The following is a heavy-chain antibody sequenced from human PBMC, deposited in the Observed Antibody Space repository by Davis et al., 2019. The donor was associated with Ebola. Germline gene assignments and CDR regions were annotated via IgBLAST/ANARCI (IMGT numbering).Heavy chain of an antibody. V-gene: IGHV3-7*03. D-gene: IGHD6-13*01. CDR3: ARGQFYGKSGSWFTGNWFDP. J-gene: IGHJ5*02. Sequence: GESLKISCAASGFNFEVYAMHWVRQAPGKGLEWVANIKQDGSEKYYVDSVKGRFTISRDNAKNSLYLQMNSLRAEDTAVYYCARGQFYGKSGSWFTGNWFDPWGQGTQVTVSS. CDR1: GFNFEVYA. CDR2: IKQDGSEK.